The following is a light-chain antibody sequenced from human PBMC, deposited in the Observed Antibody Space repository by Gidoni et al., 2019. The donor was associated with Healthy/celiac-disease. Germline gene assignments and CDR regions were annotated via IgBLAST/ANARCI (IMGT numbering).Light chain of an antibody. CDR1: QTISRY. J-gene: IGKJ2*01. Sequence: DIQMTQSPSSLSASVGDRVTITCRASQTISRYLNLYQQKPGKAPKLLIYTASSLQSGVPARFSGSGSGTDFTLTISSLQPEDFATYYCQQSYSIPHTFGQGTKLEIK. V-gene: IGKV1-39*01. CDR2: TAS. CDR3: QQSYSIPHT.